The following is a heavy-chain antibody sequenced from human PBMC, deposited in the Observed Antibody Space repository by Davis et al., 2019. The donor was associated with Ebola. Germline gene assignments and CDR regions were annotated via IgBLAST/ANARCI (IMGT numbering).Heavy chain of an antibody. J-gene: IGHJ4*02. V-gene: IGHV3-73*01. D-gene: IGHD1-26*01. CDR2: IRSKANSYAT. CDR1: GFTSSGSA. CDR3: TSGSPDY. Sequence: GGPLRLPFAASGFTSSGSAMHWVRQASGKGLEWVGRIRSKANSYATAYAASVKGRFTISRDDSKNTAYLQMNSLKTEDMAVYYCTSGSPDYWGQGTLATVS.